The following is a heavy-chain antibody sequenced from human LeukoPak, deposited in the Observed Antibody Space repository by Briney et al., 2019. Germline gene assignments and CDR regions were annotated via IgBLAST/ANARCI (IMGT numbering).Heavy chain of an antibody. D-gene: IGHD4-17*01. J-gene: IGHJ4*02. Sequence: GRSLRLSCAASGFTFSSYGMHWVRQAPGKGLERAAVISYDGSNKYYADSVKGRFTISRDDSKNTLYLQMNSLRAEDTAVYYCAKDLYGDYGLDYWGQGTLVTVSS. CDR1: GFTFSSYG. V-gene: IGHV3-30*18. CDR3: AKDLYGDYGLDY. CDR2: ISYDGSNK.